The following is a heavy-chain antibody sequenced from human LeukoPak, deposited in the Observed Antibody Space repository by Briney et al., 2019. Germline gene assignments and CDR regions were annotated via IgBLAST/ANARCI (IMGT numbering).Heavy chain of an antibody. CDR1: GFTFSSYS. V-gene: IGHV3-21*01. J-gene: IGHJ4*02. CDR2: ISSSSSYI. D-gene: IGHD3-22*01. Sequence: TGGSLRLSCAASGFTFSSYSMNWVRQAPGKGLEWVSSISSSSSYIYYADSVKGRFTISRDNSKNTLYLQMSSLRAEDTAVYYCAKDLPYYYDSSGYQRLDYWGQGTLVTVSS. CDR3: AKDLPYYYDSSGYQRLDY.